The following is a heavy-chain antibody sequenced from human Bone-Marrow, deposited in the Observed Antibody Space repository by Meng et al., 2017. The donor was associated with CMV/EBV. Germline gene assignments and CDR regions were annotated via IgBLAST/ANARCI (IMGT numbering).Heavy chain of an antibody. Sequence: GGSLRLSCAASGFTFSSNDMHWVRQTTGKGLEWVSAIGTAGDTYYPGSVKGRFTISRENAKNSFYLQMNSLRAGDTAVYYCARVRGNYVWYFDYWGQGTLVTVSS. V-gene: IGHV3-13*01. CDR3: ARVRGNYVWYFDY. CDR1: GFTFSSND. CDR2: IGTAGDT. J-gene: IGHJ4*02. D-gene: IGHD3-16*01.